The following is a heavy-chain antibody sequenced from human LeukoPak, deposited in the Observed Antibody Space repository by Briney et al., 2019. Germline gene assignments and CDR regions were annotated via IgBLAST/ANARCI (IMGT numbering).Heavy chain of an antibody. D-gene: IGHD6-6*01. CDR2: IKQDGSVK. CDR3: ARIGCSSSSFDY. CDR1: GFTFSNYW. V-gene: IGHV3-7*01. J-gene: IGHJ4*02. Sequence: PGGSLRLSCAASGFTFSNYWMSWVRQAPGRGLEWVANIKQDGSVKYYVDSVKGRFTISRDNAKNSLYLQMNSLRAEDTAFYYCARIGCSSSSFDYWGQGTLVTVSS.